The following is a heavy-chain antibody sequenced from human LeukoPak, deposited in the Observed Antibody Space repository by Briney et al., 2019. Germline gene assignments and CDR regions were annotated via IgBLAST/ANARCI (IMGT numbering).Heavy chain of an antibody. CDR2: TYYRSKWYN. CDR1: GDSVSSNSAA. V-gene: IGHV6-1*01. Sequence: SQTLSLTCAISGDSVSSNSAAWNWIRQSPSRGLEWLGRTYYRSKWYNDYAVSVKSRITINPDTSKNQFSLQLNFVTPEDTAVYYCARGAPEGVDPKAKGYYYYGMDVWGQGTTVTVSS. CDR3: ARGAPEGVDPKAKGYYYYGMDV. D-gene: IGHD3-3*01. J-gene: IGHJ6*02.